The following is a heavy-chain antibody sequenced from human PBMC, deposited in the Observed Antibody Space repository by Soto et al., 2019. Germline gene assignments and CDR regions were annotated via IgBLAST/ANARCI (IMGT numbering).Heavy chain of an antibody. Sequence: QVQLVQSGAEVKKPGSSVKVSCKASGGTFSSYAISWVRQAPGQGLECMGGIIPIFGTANYAQKFQGRVTITADKSTSTAYMELSSRRSEDTAVYYCARGLIVGATDYYYGMDVWGQGTTVTVS. V-gene: IGHV1-69*06. D-gene: IGHD1-26*01. CDR2: IIPIFGTA. CDR3: ARGLIVGATDYYYGMDV. CDR1: GGTFSSYA. J-gene: IGHJ6*02.